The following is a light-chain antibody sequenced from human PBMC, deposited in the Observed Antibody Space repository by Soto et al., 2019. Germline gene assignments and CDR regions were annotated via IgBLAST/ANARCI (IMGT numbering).Light chain of an antibody. J-gene: IGKJ1*01. V-gene: IGKV3-11*01. Sequence: EIVLTQSPGTLSLSPGERATLSCRASQSVSNNYLAWYQQKPGQAPRLLIYGASNRAAGVPSRFNAWGSETDFTLTISDVQPEDFAVYYCHQRQSWPRTFGQGTKVDIK. CDR1: QSVSNNY. CDR2: GAS. CDR3: HQRQSWPRT.